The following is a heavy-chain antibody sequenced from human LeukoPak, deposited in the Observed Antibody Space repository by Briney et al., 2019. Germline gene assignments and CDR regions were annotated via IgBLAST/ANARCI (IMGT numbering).Heavy chain of an antibody. CDR1: GFTFSSYW. V-gene: IGHV3-7*04. CDR3: ARNRVVVPAAP. CDR2: IKHDGSEK. Sequence: GGSLRLSCTASGFTFSSYWMSWVRVREAPGKGLEWVANIKHDGSEKYYVDSVKGRFTISRDNAKDSLYLQMNSLRPEDTAVYYCARNRVVVPAAPWGQGTLVTVSS. D-gene: IGHD2-21*01. J-gene: IGHJ5*02.